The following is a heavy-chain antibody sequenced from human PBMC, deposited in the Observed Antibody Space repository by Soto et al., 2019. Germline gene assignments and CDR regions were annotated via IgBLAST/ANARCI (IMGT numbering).Heavy chain of an antibody. CDR3: AREASSIAGTTSAFDV. CDR2: ISPKTGGT. CDR1: GYTFTGYY. V-gene: IGHV1-2*02. J-gene: IGHJ3*01. Sequence: ASVKVSCKAPGYTFTGYYVHWVRQAPGQGPEWMGWISPKTGGTNLAQNFQGRVTMTRDTSFSTASMELSGLTSDDTAVYYCAREASSIAGTTSAFDVWGQGTMVTVSS. D-gene: IGHD1-1*01.